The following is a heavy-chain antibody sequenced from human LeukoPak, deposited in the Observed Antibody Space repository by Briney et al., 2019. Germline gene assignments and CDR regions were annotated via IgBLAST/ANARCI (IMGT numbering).Heavy chain of an antibody. CDR3: AKCSRYSSSWYSDY. J-gene: IGHJ4*02. Sequence: PGGSLRLSCAASGFTFSSYGMHWVRQAPGKGLEWVAVISYDGSNKYYADSVKGRFTISRDNSKNTLYLQMNSLRADDTAVYYCAKCSRYSSSWYSDYWGQGTLVTVSS. V-gene: IGHV3-30*18. D-gene: IGHD6-13*01. CDR2: ISYDGSNK. CDR1: GFTFSSYG.